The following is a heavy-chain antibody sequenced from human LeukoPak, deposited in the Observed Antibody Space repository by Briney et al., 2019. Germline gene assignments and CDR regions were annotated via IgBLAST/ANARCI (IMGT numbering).Heavy chain of an antibody. CDR2: INYSGST. D-gene: IGHD3-16*02. CDR1: GRSFSGYY. V-gene: IGHV4-34*01. Sequence: SETLSLTCAVYGRSFSGYYWSWIRQPPAKGLEWIGEINYSGSTNYNPSLQSRVTISVDTSKNQFSLKVSSVTAAGTAVYYCARGLLGDYVWGSYRDTGDLFDYWGQGTLVTVSS. CDR3: ARGLLGDYVWGSYRDTGDLFDY. J-gene: IGHJ4*02.